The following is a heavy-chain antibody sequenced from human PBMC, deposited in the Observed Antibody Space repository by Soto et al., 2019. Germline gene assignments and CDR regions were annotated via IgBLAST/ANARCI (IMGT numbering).Heavy chain of an antibody. CDR2: IIPIFGTA. CDR3: AREPIYCSGGSCYSPFDY. V-gene: IGHV1-69*01. D-gene: IGHD2-15*01. CDR1: GGTFSSYA. J-gene: IGHJ4*02. Sequence: QVQLVQSGAEVKKPGSSVKVSCEASGGTFSSYAISWVRQAPGQGLEWMGGIIPIFGTANYAQKFQGRVTITADESTSTAYMELSSLRSEDTAVYYCAREPIYCSGGSCYSPFDYWGQGTLVTVSS.